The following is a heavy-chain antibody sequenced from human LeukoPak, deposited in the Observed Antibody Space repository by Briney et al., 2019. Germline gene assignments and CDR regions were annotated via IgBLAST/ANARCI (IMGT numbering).Heavy chain of an antibody. Sequence: PGRSLRLSCAASGFTFSSYTMHWVRQAPGKGLEWVAVISYDGSNKYYADSVKGRFTISRDNSKNTLYLQMNSLRAEDTAVYYCAREIPRSGSYYNPFDYWDQGTLVTVSS. CDR3: AREIPRSGSYYNPFDY. D-gene: IGHD3-10*01. CDR1: GFTFSSYT. V-gene: IGHV3-30-3*01. CDR2: ISYDGSNK. J-gene: IGHJ4*02.